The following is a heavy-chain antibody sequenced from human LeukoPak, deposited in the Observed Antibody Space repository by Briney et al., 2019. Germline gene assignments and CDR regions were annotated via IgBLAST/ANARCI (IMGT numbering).Heavy chain of an antibody. Sequence: GGSLRLSCAASGFTFSSYGMSGVRQAPGKGLEWVSAISGSGGSTYYADSVKGRFTISRDNSKNTLYLQMNSLRAEDTAVYYCAKDRHAPGRYCSSTTCFPFDLWGQGTLVTVSS. D-gene: IGHD2-2*01. CDR2: ISGSGGST. V-gene: IGHV3-23*01. CDR1: GFTFSSYG. CDR3: AKDRHAPGRYCSSTTCFPFDL. J-gene: IGHJ4*02.